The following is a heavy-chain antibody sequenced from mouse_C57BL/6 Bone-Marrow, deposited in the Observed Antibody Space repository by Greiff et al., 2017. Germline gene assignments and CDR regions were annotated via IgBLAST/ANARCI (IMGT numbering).Heavy chain of an antibody. CDR2: ISVGGSYT. CDR1: GFTFSSYA. J-gene: IGHJ2*01. V-gene: IGHV5-4*01. D-gene: IGHD3-2*02. Sequence: EVQRVESGGGLVKPGGSLKLSCAASGFTFSSYAMSWVRQTPEKRLEWVATISVGGSYTYSPDNVKGRFTISRYNAKNDQSLQMSHLKSEDTAMYYCARNFSLRQLRPLYFDYWGQGTTLTVSS. CDR3: ARNFSLRQLRPLYFDY.